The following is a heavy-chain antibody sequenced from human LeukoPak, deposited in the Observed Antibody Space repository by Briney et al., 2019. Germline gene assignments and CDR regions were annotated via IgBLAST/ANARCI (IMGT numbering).Heavy chain of an antibody. CDR3: ARGYDSSGYYDSKADAFDI. CDR1: GGTFSSYA. CDR2: IIPIFGTA. J-gene: IGHJ3*02. V-gene: IGHV1-69*05. Sequence: GSSVKVSCKASGGTFSSYAISWVRQAPGQGLEWMGGIIPIFGTANCAQKFQGRVTITTDESTSTAYMELSSLRSEDTAVYYCARGYDSSGYYDSKADAFDIWGQGTMVTVSS. D-gene: IGHD3-22*01.